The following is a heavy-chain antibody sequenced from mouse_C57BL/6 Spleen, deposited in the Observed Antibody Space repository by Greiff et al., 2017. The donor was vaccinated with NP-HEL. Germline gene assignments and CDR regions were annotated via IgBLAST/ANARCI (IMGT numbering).Heavy chain of an antibody. Sequence: EVHLVESEGGLVQPGSSMKLSCTASGFTFSDYYMAWVRQVPEKGLEWVANINYDGSSTYYLDSLKSRFIISRDNAKNILYLQMSSLKSEDTATYYCAREGTNYEGAMDYWGQGTSVTVSS. V-gene: IGHV5-16*01. CDR1: GFTFSDYY. J-gene: IGHJ4*01. CDR3: AREGTNYEGAMDY. D-gene: IGHD5-5*01. CDR2: INYDGSST.